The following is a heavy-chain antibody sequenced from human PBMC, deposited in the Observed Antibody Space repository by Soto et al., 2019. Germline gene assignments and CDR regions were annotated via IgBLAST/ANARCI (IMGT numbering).Heavy chain of an antibody. CDR3: ATTNWNHNSFDP. CDR1: GGSFSGYY. Sequence: SETLSLTCAVFGGSFSGYYWSWIRQPPGKGLEWIGEINHRGSTNYNPSLKSRVTMSVDTSKNQFSLKLTSMTAADTAVYYCATTNWNHNSFDPWGQGTLVTVSS. D-gene: IGHD1-1*01. V-gene: IGHV4-34*01. J-gene: IGHJ5*02. CDR2: INHRGST.